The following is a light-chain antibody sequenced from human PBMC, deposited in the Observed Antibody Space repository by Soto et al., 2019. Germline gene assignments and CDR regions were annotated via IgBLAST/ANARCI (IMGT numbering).Light chain of an antibody. CDR1: QSVSSSY. V-gene: IGKV3-20*01. Sequence: IVLTHSPGTRSLSPGEIATRSCRASQSVSSSYLAWYQQKPGQAPRLLIYGASSRATGIPDRFSGSGSGTDFTLTISRLEPEDFAVYYCQQYSSSPLNCGGGTKGDIK. J-gene: IGKJ4*01. CDR3: QQYSSSPLN. CDR2: GAS.